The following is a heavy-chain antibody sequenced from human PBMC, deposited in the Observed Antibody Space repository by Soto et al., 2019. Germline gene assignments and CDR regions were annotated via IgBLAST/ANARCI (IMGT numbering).Heavy chain of an antibody. CDR1: GFTFSSYG. CDR3: ARDKTAAGFSGGMDV. J-gene: IGHJ6*02. Sequence: QVQLVESGGGVVQPGRSLRLSCAASGFTFSSYGMHWVRQAPGKGLEWVAVIWYDGSNKYYADSVKGRFTISRDNSKNTLYLQMSSLRAEDTAVYYCARDKTAAGFSGGMDVWGQGTTVTVSS. D-gene: IGHD6-13*01. V-gene: IGHV3-33*01. CDR2: IWYDGSNK.